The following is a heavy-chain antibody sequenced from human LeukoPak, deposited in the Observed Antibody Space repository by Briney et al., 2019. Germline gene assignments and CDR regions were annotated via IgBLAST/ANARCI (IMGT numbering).Heavy chain of an antibody. D-gene: IGHD3-22*01. CDR2: ISGSSSRT. CDR1: GFTFYSYA. CDR3: AKGYYDTSGSTHFFDY. Sequence: GGSLRLSCAASGFTFYSYAMTWVRQAPGKGLEWVSVISGSSSRTLYADSVKGRFTISRDNSKNTLYLQMHSLGAEDTALYHCAKGYYDTSGSTHFFDYWGQGTLVTVSS. J-gene: IGHJ4*02. V-gene: IGHV3-23*01.